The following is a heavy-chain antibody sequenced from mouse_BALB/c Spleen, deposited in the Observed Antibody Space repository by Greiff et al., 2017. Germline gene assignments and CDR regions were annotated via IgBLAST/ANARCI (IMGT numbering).Heavy chain of an antibody. CDR2: IWSGGST. CDR3: ARGREDYAMDY. V-gene: IGHV2-4-1*01. Sequence: LQESGPGLVQPSQSLSITCTVSGFSLTSYGVHWVRQSPGKGLEWLGVIWSGGSTDYNAAFISRLSISKDNSKSQVFFKMNSLQADDTAIYYCARGREDYAMDYWGQGTSVTVSS. CDR1: GFSLTSYG. J-gene: IGHJ4*01.